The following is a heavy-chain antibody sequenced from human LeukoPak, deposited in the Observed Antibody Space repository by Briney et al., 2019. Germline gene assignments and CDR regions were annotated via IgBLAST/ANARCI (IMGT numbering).Heavy chain of an antibody. CDR1: GYTFTSYG. CDR3: ARTYVPGYSSSWSYFDY. V-gene: IGHV1-18*01. Sequence: ASVKVSCKASGYTFTSYGISWVRQAPGQGLEWMGWISAYNGNTNYAQKLQGRVTMTTDTSTSTAYMELRSLRPDDTAVYYCARTYVPGYSSSWSYFDYWGQGTLVTVSS. D-gene: IGHD6-13*01. CDR2: ISAYNGNT. J-gene: IGHJ4*02.